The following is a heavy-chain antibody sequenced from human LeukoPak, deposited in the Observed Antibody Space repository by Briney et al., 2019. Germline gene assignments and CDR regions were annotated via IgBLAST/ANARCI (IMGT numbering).Heavy chain of an antibody. V-gene: IGHV4-34*01. J-gene: IGHJ3*02. D-gene: IGHD2-15*01. CDR2: INHSGST. CDR1: GVSFSGYY. Sequence: SETLSLTCAAYGVSFSGYYWSWVRQPPGKGLEWVGEINHSGSTNYNPSLKSRVTISVDTSKNQFSLKLSSVTAADTAVYYCARGTSPYCSGGSCKRAFDIWGQGTMVTVSS. CDR3: ARGTSPYCSGGSCKRAFDI.